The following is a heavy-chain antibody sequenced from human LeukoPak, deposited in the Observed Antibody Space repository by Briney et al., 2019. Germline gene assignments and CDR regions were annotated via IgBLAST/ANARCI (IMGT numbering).Heavy chain of an antibody. J-gene: IGHJ4*02. V-gene: IGHV1-2*02. Sequence: VASVKVSCKASGYSFTDHYLHWLRQAPGQVLEWMAWIHPKTGVTNYAERFQGRLSLTRDTSISTLYIELNSLTSDDTAVYYCARDHNWGPDYWGQGTLVSVSS. D-gene: IGHD7-27*01. CDR3: ARDHNWGPDY. CDR1: GYSFTDHY. CDR2: IHPKTGVT.